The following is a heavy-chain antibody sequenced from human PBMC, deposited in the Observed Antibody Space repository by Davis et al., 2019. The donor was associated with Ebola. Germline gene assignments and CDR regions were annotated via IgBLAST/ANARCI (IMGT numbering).Heavy chain of an antibody. Sequence: SETLSLTCAVSGDSISSSNWWSWVRQPPGKGLEWIGEISQSGSTNYNPSLKSRVTISVDTSKNQFSLKLSSVTAADTAVYYCARWGMDVWGQGTTVTVSS. V-gene: IGHV4-4*02. CDR2: ISQSGST. CDR3: ARWGMDV. CDR1: GDSISSSNW. J-gene: IGHJ6*02.